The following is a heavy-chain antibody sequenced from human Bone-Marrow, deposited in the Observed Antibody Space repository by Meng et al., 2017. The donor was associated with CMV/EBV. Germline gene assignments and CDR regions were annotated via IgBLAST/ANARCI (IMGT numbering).Heavy chain of an antibody. CDR2: IYPNSGGT. J-gene: IGHJ6*02. D-gene: IGHD2-2*01. CDR1: GYTFTPYY. Sequence: ASVKVSCKTSGYTFTPYYIHWMRQAPGQGLEWVGCIYPNSGGTAYAQRFQGRVTMTRDTSINTAYMEMSRLTSDDTAVYYCAREYCSSTSCYGMDVWGQGTAVTVSS. CDR3: AREYCSSTSCYGMDV. V-gene: IGHV1-2*02.